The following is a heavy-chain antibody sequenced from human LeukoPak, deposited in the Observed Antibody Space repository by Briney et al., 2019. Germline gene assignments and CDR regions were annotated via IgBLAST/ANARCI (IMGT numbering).Heavy chain of an antibody. CDR2: ISGSGGST. Sequence: PSETLSLTCAVYGGSFSGYYWSWIRQPPGKGLEWVSAISGSGGSTYYADSVKGRFTISRDNSKNTLYLQMNSLRAEDTAVYYCAKDDSSPGIDYWGQGTLVTVSS. J-gene: IGHJ4*02. CDR1: GGSFSGYY. CDR3: AKDDSSPGIDY. V-gene: IGHV3-23*01. D-gene: IGHD6-13*01.